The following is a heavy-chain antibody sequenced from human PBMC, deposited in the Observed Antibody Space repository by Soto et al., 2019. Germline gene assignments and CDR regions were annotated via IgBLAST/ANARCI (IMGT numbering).Heavy chain of an antibody. CDR3: SVTTVRYYGMDV. CDR1: GGSISSGGYY. D-gene: IGHD4-17*01. Sequence: QVQLQESGPGLVKPSQTLSLTCTVSGGSISSGGYYWSWIRQHPGKGLEWIGYIYYSGSTDYNLSLKSRVTISVDTSKNQLSLKLSSVTAADTAVYYCSVTTVRYYGMDVWGQGTTVTVSS. V-gene: IGHV4-31*03. J-gene: IGHJ6*02. CDR2: IYYSGST.